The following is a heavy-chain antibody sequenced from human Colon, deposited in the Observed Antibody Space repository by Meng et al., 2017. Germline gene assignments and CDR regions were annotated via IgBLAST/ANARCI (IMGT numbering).Heavy chain of an antibody. CDR1: GFTFSSYA. CDR3: ARGRYSGYLP. V-gene: IGHV4-34*01. J-gene: IGHJ5*02. D-gene: IGHD5-12*01. Sequence: VQLVESGGGVVQPGRSLRLSCAASGFTFSSYAMHWVRQAPGKGLEWVGEINHSGSTNYNPSLKSRVTISVDTSKNQFSLKLSSVTAADTAVYYCARGRYSGYLPWGQGTLVTVSS. CDR2: INHSGST.